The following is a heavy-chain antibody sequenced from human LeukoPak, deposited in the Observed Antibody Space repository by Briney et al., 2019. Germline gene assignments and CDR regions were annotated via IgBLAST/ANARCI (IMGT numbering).Heavy chain of an antibody. CDR1: GYTFTSYG. D-gene: IGHD3-22*01. V-gene: IGHV1-18*01. CDR3: ARVPRITMIVSPYAFDI. Sequence: ASLKVSCKASGYTFTSYGISWVRQAPGQGLEWMGWISHYNGNTNYAQKPQGRVTMTTDTSTSTAYMELRSLRSDDTAVYYCARVPRITMIVSPYAFDIWGQGTMVTVST. CDR2: ISHYNGNT. J-gene: IGHJ3*02.